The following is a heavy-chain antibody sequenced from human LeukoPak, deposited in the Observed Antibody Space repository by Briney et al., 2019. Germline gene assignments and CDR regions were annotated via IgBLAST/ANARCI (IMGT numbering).Heavy chain of an antibody. CDR2: IKQGGSAE. CDR1: GFTFSTYC. J-gene: IGHJ4*02. Sequence: PGETLTLTCAASGFTFSTYCRSWIRQAPGKGLEWVANIKQGGSAEYNAYSVKGRITLSRDTHKKSPYLQMNSLRGEDTGVYYCARGGNSYGPYFDIWGQGTLVTVSS. CDR3: ARGGNSYGPYFDI. V-gene: IGHV3-7*01. D-gene: IGHD5-18*01.